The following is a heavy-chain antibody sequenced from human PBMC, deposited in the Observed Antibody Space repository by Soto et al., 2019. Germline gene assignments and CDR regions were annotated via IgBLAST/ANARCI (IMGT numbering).Heavy chain of an antibody. CDR3: AKDLRGPSAGTWYFDY. J-gene: IGHJ4*02. CDR1: GLTFSSNS. V-gene: IGHV3-23*01. D-gene: IGHD6-13*01. Sequence: GGSLRLSCAASGLTFSSNSMGWVRQALGKGLEWVSAITASGGRAYYADSVKGRFTISRDNSQNTLYLQMNSLRAEDTAVYYCAKDLRGPSAGTWYFDYWGQGTLVTVSS. CDR2: ITASGGRA.